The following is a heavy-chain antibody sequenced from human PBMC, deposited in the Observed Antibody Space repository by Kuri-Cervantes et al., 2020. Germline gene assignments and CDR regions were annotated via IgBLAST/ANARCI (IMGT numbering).Heavy chain of an antibody. CDR1: GFTFVSNS. D-gene: IGHD3-22*01. Sequence: LSLTCAASGFTFVSNSMNWVRQAPGKGLEWISYITSDSNTLNYADSVKGRFTISRDNAKNSLFLQMNSLRVEDTAIYYCTNGNYDSSGYYPPKDWGQGTLVTVSS. CDR3: TNGNYDSSGYYPPKD. V-gene: IGHV3-48*01. CDR2: ITSDSNTL. J-gene: IGHJ4*02.